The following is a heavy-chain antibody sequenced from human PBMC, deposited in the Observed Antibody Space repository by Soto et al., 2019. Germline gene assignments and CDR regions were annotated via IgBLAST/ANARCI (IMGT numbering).Heavy chain of an antibody. J-gene: IGHJ4*02. D-gene: IGHD5-12*01. CDR1: GGTFSSYA. V-gene: IGHV1-69*06. CDR2: IIPIFGTA. CDR3: ARAIDLVATIHYFDY. Sequence: QVQLVQSGAEVKKPGSSVKVSCKASGGTFSSYAISWVRQAPGQGLEWMGGIIPIFGTANYAQKFQDRVTITADKSTSTAYMELSSLRSEDTAVYYCARAIDLVATIHYFDYWGQGTLVTVSS.